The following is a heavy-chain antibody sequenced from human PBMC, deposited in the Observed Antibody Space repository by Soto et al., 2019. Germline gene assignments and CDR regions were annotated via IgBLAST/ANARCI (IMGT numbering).Heavy chain of an antibody. Sequence: SPILSCEGSGFVFDDYSLHWVRQVPGKGLEWVALISDDGDKRYYADSVRGRLIISRDNSKDTLYLQMNSLGPDDTAVYFCAKARVRIEGANSLVAWGLGA. CDR1: GFVFDDYS. CDR3: AKARVRIEGANSLVA. CDR2: ISDDGDKR. J-gene: IGHJ4*02. V-gene: IGHV3-30*18. D-gene: IGHD1-26*01.